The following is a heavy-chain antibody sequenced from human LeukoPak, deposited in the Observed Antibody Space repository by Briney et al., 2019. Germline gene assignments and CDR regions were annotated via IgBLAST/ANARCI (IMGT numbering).Heavy chain of an antibody. J-gene: IGHJ6*02. V-gene: IGHV4-4*07. D-gene: IGHD3-10*01. CDR3: ARDMVRGAPYYYYYGMDV. CDR2: IYSSGST. Sequence: SETLSLTCTVSGGSISSYHWGWIRQPAGKGLEWIGRIYSSGSTNHNPSLRSRVTMSVDTSNNQFFLKLSSVTAADTAVYYCARDMVRGAPYYYYYGMDVWGQGTTVTVSS. CDR1: GGSISSYH.